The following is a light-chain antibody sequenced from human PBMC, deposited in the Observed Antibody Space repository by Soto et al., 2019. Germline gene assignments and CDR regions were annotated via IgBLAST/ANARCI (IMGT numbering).Light chain of an antibody. V-gene: IGLV2-23*03. J-gene: IGLJ2*01. Sequence: QSALTQPASVSGSPGQSITISCTGTSSDVGSYNLVSWYQQHPGKAPKLMIYEGSKRPSGVSNRFSGSKSGNTASLTISGLQAEDEADYDCCSYAGSSIFGVVFGVGTKLT. CDR1: SSDVGSYNL. CDR3: CSYAGSSIFGVV. CDR2: EGS.